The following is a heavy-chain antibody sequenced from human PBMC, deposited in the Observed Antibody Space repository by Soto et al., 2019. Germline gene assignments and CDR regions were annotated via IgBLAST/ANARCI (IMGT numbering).Heavy chain of an antibody. CDR3: LVASAAY. CDR1: GFTFSSYV. J-gene: IGHJ4*02. Sequence: PGGSLRLSCSASGFTFSSYVMNWVRQAPGKGLEYVSGITSNGGSTFYADSVKGRFIISRDNSQNTVYLQMSSLTTADTAVYYCLVASAAYWGQGTQVTAPQ. CDR2: ITSNGGST. D-gene: IGHD6-13*01. V-gene: IGHV3-64D*06.